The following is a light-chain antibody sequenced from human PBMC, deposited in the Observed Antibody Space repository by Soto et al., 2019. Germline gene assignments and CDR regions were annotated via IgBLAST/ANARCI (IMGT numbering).Light chain of an antibody. V-gene: IGKV3-15*01. CDR3: QQYGDWTLT. Sequence: EIVMTQSPVTLSVSPGERATLSCRASQSVRSTYLAWYQQKPGQAPRLLIFGVSNRDAGIPARFSGSGSGTEFTLTISSLQSEDFAVYYCQQYGDWTLTFGGGTKVDIK. J-gene: IGKJ4*01. CDR1: QSVRSTY. CDR2: GVS.